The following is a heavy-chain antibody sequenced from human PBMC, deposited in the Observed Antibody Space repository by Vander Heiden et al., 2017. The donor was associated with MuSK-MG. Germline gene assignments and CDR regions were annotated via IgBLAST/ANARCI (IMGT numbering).Heavy chain of an antibody. CDR3: ARNRGGSHRTTHAFDI. CDR2: IDIKRNV. V-gene: IGHV4-4*07. J-gene: IGHJ3*02. Sequence: YFWSGSRHPAGKEDEWIGRIDIKRNVKNNPTHKSRVTMSVDRGKSQCPMKQSSGTAADTAVYDCARNRGGSHRTTHAFDIWGQGTMVTVSS. D-gene: IGHD4-4*01. CDR1: YF.